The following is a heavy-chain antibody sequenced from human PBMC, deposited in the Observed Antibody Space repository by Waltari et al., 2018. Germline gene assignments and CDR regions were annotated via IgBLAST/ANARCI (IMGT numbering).Heavy chain of an antibody. Sequence: QLQLQESGPGLVKPSETLSLTCTVSGGSISSSSYYWGWIRQPPGKGLEWIGSIYYSGSTYYNPSLKSRVTISVDTSKNQFSLKLSSVTAADTAVYYCARTLSGGSFQTRLFDYWGQGTLVTVSS. J-gene: IGHJ4*02. D-gene: IGHD2-15*01. CDR2: IYYSGST. CDR1: GGSISSSSYY. CDR3: ARTLSGGSFQTRLFDY. V-gene: IGHV4-39*07.